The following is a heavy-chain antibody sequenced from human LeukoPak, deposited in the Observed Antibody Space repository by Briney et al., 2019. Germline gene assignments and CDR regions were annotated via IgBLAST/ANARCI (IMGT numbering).Heavy chain of an antibody. V-gene: IGHV3-30*18. CDR1: GFTFSSYG. J-gene: IGHJ5*02. Sequence: GGSLRLSCAASGFTFSSYGMHWVRQAPGKGLEWVAVISYDGSNKYYADSVKGRFTISRDNSKNTLYLRMNSLRAEDTAVYYCAKAMGPDIVVVTTGSLDPWGQGTLVTVSS. CDR2: ISYDGSNK. D-gene: IGHD2-21*02. CDR3: AKAMGPDIVVVTTGSLDP.